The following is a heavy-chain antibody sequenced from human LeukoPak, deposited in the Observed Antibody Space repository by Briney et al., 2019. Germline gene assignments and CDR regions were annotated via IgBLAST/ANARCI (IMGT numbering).Heavy chain of an antibody. CDR3: ARHSRTYYYYMDV. Sequence: SETPSLTCAVYGGSFSGYYWSWIRQPPGKGLEWIGEINHSGSTNYNPSLKSRVTISVDTSKNQFSLKLSSVTAADTAVYYCARHSRTYYYYMDVWGKGTTVTVSS. D-gene: IGHD2-15*01. J-gene: IGHJ6*03. CDR2: INHSGST. V-gene: IGHV4-34*01. CDR1: GGSFSGYY.